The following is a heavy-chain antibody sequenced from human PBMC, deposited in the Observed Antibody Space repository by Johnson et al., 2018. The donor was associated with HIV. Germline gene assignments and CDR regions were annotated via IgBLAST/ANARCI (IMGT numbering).Heavy chain of an antibody. CDR3: ARQRWKQGDAFDI. Sequence: VQLVESGGGLVKPGGSRRLSCAASGFTFSNAWMSWVRQAPGKGLEWVGRINSKTDGGTTDYAAPVKGRFTISRDDSKNTLYLQMNSLRAEDTALYYCARQRWKQGDAFDIWGQGTMVTVSS. V-gene: IGHV3-15*05. CDR1: GFTFSNAW. J-gene: IGHJ3*02. D-gene: IGHD4-23*01. CDR2: INSKTDGGTT.